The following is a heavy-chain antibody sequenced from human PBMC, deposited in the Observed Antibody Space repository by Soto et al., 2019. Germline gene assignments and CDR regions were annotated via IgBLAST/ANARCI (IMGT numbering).Heavy chain of an antibody. CDR1: GGSISSGGYY. V-gene: IGHV4-31*03. Sequence: PSETLSLTCTVSGGSISSGGYYWSWIRQHPGKGLEWIGYIYYSGSTYYNPSLKSRVTISVDTSKNQFSLKLSSVTAADTAVYYCARIEGYCSGGSCYSPRSDAFDIWGQGTMVTVS. CDR3: ARIEGYCSGGSCYSPRSDAFDI. CDR2: IYYSGST. D-gene: IGHD2-15*01. J-gene: IGHJ3*02.